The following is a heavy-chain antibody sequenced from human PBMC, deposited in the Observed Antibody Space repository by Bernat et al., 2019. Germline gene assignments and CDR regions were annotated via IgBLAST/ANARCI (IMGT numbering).Heavy chain of an antibody. D-gene: IGHD6-6*01. CDR3: ARGFKEYSSSSRHYYYYMEG. J-gene: IGHJ6*03. V-gene: IGHV3-21*05. CDR1: GFTFSSYS. Sequence: EVQLVESGGGLVKPGGSLRLSCAASGFTFSSYSMNWVRQAPGKGLEWVSYISSSSSYIYYADSVKGRFTISRDNAKNSLYLQMNSLRAEDTAVYYCARGFKEYSSSSRHYYYYMEGWGKGTTVTVSS. CDR2: ISSSSSYI.